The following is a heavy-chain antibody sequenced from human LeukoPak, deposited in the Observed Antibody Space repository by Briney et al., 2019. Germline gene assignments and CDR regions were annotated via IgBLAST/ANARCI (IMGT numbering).Heavy chain of an antibody. J-gene: IGHJ6*03. CDR1: GGSISSYY. D-gene: IGHD3-10*01. CDR3: ARGSRGGRLYYYYYMDV. V-gene: IGHV4-4*07. CDR2: IYTSGST. Sequence: PSETLSLTCTVSGGSISSYYWSWIRQPAGKGLEWIGRIYTSGSTNYNPSLKSRVTMSVDTSKNQFSLKLSSVTAADTAVYYCARGSRGGRLYYYYYMDVWGKGTTVTISS.